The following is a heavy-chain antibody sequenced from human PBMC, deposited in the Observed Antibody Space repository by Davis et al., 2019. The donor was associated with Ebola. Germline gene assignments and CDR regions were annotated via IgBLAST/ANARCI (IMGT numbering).Heavy chain of an antibody. CDR1: GFTFNNYV. Sequence: PGGSLRLSCAASGFTFNNYVMNWVRQAPGKGLEWVSAITGSGGTTYYADSVKGRFTISKDNSKNTLYLQMNSLRAEDTAVYYCAKSGLSFGVVKYHYGMDVWGKGTTVTVSS. V-gene: IGHV3-23*01. J-gene: IGHJ6*04. CDR2: ITGSGGTT. CDR3: AKSGLSFGVVKYHYGMDV. D-gene: IGHD3-3*01.